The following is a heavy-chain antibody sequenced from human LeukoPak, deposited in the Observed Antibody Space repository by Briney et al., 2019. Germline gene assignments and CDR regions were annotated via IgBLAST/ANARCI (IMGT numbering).Heavy chain of an antibody. D-gene: IGHD3-10*01. CDR1: GFTFSSYA. CDR3: ARSEYYYGSGSHIDV. Sequence: GGSLRLSCAASGFTFSSYAMSWVRQAPGKGLEWVSAISGSGGSTYYADSVKGRFTISRDNAKNSLYLQMNSLRAEDTAVYYCARSEYYYGSGSHIDVWGQGTTVTVSS. CDR2: ISGSGGST. J-gene: IGHJ6*02. V-gene: IGHV3-23*01.